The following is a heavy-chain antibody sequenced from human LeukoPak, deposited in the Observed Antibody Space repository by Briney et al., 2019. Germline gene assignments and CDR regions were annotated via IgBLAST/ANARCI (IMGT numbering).Heavy chain of an antibody. J-gene: IGHJ5*02. CDR1: GYSFTDYY. V-gene: IGHV1-2*02. CDR3: ARADFIDAGPYLIGP. CDR2: INTKSGRT. Sequence: ASVKVSCTTSGYSFTDYYIHWVRQAPGQGFEWMGWINTKSGRTSSARKFQGRVTMTRDPSITTVYMDMAWLTSDDTAIYFCARADFIDAGPYLIGPWGQGTLVTVSS. D-gene: IGHD3-3*01.